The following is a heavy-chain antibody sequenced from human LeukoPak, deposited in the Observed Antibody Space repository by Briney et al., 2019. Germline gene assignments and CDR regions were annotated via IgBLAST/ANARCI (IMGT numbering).Heavy chain of an antibody. CDR3: AANSSSRDY. CDR1: GGPFRGYY. V-gene: IGHV4-34*06. CDR2: INHRGST. Sequence: SETLSLTCTVYGGPFRGYYWSWIRQPPGKGREGIGEINHRGSTNFNPSLKSRVTKSVDTSKNQSSLTLGSVSAADTRGYVFAANSSSRDYWGQGTLVTVSS. D-gene: IGHD6-6*01. J-gene: IGHJ4*02.